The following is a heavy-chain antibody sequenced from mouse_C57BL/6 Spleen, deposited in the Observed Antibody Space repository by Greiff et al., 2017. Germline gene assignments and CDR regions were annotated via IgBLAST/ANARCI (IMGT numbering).Heavy chain of an antibody. CDR3: ARSYPYYGSPMDY. CDR2: IYPSDSET. Sequence: QVQLKQPGAELVRPGSSVKMSCKASGYTFTSYWMHWVKQRPIKGLEWIGNIYPSDSETHYNQKFKGKATLTVDKSSSTAYMQLSSLTSEDSAVYYCARSYPYYGSPMDYWGQGTSVTVSS. D-gene: IGHD1-1*01. V-gene: IGHV1-52*01. J-gene: IGHJ4*01. CDR1: GYTFTSYW.